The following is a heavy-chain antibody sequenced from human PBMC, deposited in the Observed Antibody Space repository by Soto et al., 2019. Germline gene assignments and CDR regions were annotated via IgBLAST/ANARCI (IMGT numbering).Heavy chain of an antibody. V-gene: IGHV4-39*01. Sequence: SETLSLTCTVSGGSISSGSFYWGWIRQPPGKGLEWIGHMFYSGITYYNPSLKSRAAISVDTSKNQFSLKLTSVTAADTAVYFCARQVQWSLNSYFDIWGQGTLVTVSS. J-gene: IGHJ4*02. CDR3: ARQVQWSLNSYFDI. D-gene: IGHD2-15*01. CDR2: MFYSGIT. CDR1: GGSISSGSFY.